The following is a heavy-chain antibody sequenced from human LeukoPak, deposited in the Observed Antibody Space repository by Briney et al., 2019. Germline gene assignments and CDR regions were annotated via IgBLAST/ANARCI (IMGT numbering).Heavy chain of an antibody. CDR2: INHSGST. D-gene: IGHD6-13*01. CDR1: GGSFSGYY. CDR3: ARLPIAAAGTSWFDP. Sequence: SETQSLTCAVYGGSFSGYYWSWIRQPPGKGLEWIREINHSGSTNYNPSLKSRVTISVDTSKNQFSLKLSSVTAADTAVYYCARLPIAAAGTSWFDPWGQGTLVTVSS. J-gene: IGHJ5*02. V-gene: IGHV4-34*01.